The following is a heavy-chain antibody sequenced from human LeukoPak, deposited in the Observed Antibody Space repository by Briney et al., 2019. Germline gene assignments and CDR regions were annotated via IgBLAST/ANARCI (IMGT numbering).Heavy chain of an antibody. CDR1: GFTVSSNY. Sequence: GGSLRLSCAASGFTVSSNYMSWVRQAPGKGLEWVSVIYSGGSTYYADSVKGRFTISRDNAKNSLYLQMNSLRAEDTAVYYCARSSPLVSWFDPWGQGTLVTVSS. D-gene: IGHD6-13*01. CDR3: ARSSPLVSWFDP. V-gene: IGHV3-66*01. J-gene: IGHJ5*02. CDR2: IYSGGST.